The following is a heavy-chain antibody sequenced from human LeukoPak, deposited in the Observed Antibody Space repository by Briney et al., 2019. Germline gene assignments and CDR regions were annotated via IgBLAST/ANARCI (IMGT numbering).Heavy chain of an antibody. CDR1: GGSFSGYY. Sequence: SETLSLTCAVYGGSFSGYYWSWIRQPPGKGLERIGEINHSGSTNYNPSLKSRVTISVDTSKNQFSLKLSSVTAADTAVYYCARAPRGDVVVVPAAKGAFDIWGQGTMVTVSS. J-gene: IGHJ3*02. V-gene: IGHV4-34*01. D-gene: IGHD2-2*01. CDR3: ARAPRGDVVVVPAAKGAFDI. CDR2: INHSGST.